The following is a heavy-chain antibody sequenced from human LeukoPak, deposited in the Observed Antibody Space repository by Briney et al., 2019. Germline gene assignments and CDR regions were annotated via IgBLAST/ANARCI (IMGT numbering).Heavy chain of an antibody. CDR2: IIPIFGTA. CDR1: GGTFSSYA. Sequence: SVKVSCKASGGTFSSYAISWVRQAPGQGLEWMGGIIPIFGTANYAQKFQGRVTITTDESTSTAYMELSSLRSEDTAVYYCARGGGYCSSTSCYFRWFDPWGQGTLVTVSS. J-gene: IGHJ5*02. CDR3: ARGGGYCSSTSCYFRWFDP. D-gene: IGHD2-2*01. V-gene: IGHV1-69*05.